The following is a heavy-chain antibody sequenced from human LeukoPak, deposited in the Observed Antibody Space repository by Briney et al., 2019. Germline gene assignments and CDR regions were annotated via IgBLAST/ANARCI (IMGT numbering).Heavy chain of an antibody. D-gene: IGHD1-26*01. J-gene: IGHJ4*02. CDR1: GFTFDDYA. CDR3: AKETLGAPYFDS. V-gene: IGHV3-9*01. Sequence: PGGSLRLSCAASGFTFDDYAMHWVRQAPGKGLEWVSGVSWNSGRRGYADSVKGRFTISRDNAKNSLYLQISSLRAEDTALYYCAKETLGAPYFDSWGQGTLVTVSS. CDR2: VSWNSGRR.